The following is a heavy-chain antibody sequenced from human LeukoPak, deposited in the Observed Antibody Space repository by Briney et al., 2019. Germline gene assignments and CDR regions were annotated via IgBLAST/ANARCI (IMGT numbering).Heavy chain of an antibody. Sequence: GGSLRLSCAASGFTFSSYAMSWVRQAPGKGLEWVSAISGSGGSTYYADSVKGRFTISRDNAKNSLYLQMNSLRAEDTAVYYCARGPPGPYYYYMDVWGKGTTVTVSS. CDR3: ARGPPGPYYYYMDV. CDR2: ISGSGGST. J-gene: IGHJ6*03. V-gene: IGHV3-23*01. CDR1: GFTFSSYA.